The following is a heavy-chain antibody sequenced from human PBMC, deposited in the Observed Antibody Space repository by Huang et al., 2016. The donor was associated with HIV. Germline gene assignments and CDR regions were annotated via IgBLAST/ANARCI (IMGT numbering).Heavy chain of an antibody. Sequence: QVQLVESGGGVVQPGGSLKLSCAASGFTFSSNGIDWVRQAPGKGLEWVAFVRSDGRDSYYADSVRGRFTISRDNYKNTMYLQMKSLRAEDTAVYYCAKDRRLASGTFDVWGQGTMVIVSS. CDR3: AKDRRLASGTFDV. CDR1: GFTFSSNG. J-gene: IGHJ3*01. CDR2: VRSDGRDS. V-gene: IGHV3-30*02.